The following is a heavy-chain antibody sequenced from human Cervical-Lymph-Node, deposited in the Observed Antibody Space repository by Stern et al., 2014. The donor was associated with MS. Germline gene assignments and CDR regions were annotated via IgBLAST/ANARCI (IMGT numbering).Heavy chain of an antibody. CDR2: ISYDGRVT. V-gene: IGHV3-30*04. D-gene: IGHD4-17*01. CDR1: GFTFSSYP. J-gene: IGHJ4*02. CDR3: ARDHIKGPGDYFDY. Sequence: VQLVESGGGVVQPGGSLRLSCAASGFTFSSYPMHWVRQAPGKGLEWVAVISYDGRVTNYADSVRGRFTISRDDSKNTLYLQMNSLRTEDTAAYYCARDHIKGPGDYFDYWGQGTLVTVSA.